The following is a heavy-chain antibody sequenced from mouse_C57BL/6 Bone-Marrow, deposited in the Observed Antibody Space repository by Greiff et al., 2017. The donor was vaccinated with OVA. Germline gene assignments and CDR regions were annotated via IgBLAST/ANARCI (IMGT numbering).Heavy chain of an antibody. CDR1: GFSLSTSGMG. V-gene: IGHV8-12*01. Sequence: QVTLKECGPGILQSSQTLSLTCSFSGFSLSTSGMGVSWIRQPSGKGLEWLAHIYWDDDKRYNPSLKSRLTISKDTSRNQVFLKITSVDTADTATYYCARSYYYGSSYDFDYWGQGTTLTVSS. CDR2: IYWDDDK. J-gene: IGHJ2*01. D-gene: IGHD1-1*01. CDR3: ARSYYYGSSYDFDY.